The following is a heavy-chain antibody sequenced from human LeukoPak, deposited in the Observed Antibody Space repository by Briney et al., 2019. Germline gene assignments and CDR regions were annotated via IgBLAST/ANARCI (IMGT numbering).Heavy chain of an antibody. CDR3: ASGYRGWNRPYYFDY. D-gene: IGHD1-1*01. J-gene: IGHJ4*02. V-gene: IGHV1-8*01. CDR1: GYTFTSYD. CDR2: MNPNSGNT. Sequence: ASVKVSCKASGYTFTSYDINWVRQATGQGLEWMGWMNPNSGNTGYAQKFQGRVTITTDESTSTAYMELSSLRSEDTAVYYCASGYRGWNRPYYFDYWGQGTLVTVSS.